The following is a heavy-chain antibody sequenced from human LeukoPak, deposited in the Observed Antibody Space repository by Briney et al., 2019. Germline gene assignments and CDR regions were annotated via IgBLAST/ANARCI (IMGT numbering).Heavy chain of an antibody. V-gene: IGHV1-69*05. J-gene: IGHJ5*02. D-gene: IGHD6-13*01. Sequence: SVKVSCKASGGTFSSYAISWVRQAPGQGLEWMGRIIPIFGTANYAQKFQGRVTITTDESTSTAYMELSSLRSEDTAVYYCATEAAAASAYNWFDPWGQGTLVTVSS. CDR3: ATEAAAASAYNWFDP. CDR2: IIPIFGTA. CDR1: GGTFSSYA.